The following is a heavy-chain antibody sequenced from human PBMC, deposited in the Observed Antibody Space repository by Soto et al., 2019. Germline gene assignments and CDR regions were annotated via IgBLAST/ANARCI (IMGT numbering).Heavy chain of an antibody. J-gene: IGHJ3*02. Sequence: DVQLLESGGGSVQPGGSLRLSCAASGFSISSYATSWARQAPGKGLEWVSAVSLGGATYYANFVEGRFSISRDNSKNTRYLQMNRQRDEDTAVYICSRAQDDRDVYHWFPAIWGPGTMLTVS. CDR1: GFSISSYA. D-gene: IGHD3-9*01. CDR2: VSLGGAT. CDR3: SRAQDDRDVYHWFPAI. V-gene: IGHV3-23*01.